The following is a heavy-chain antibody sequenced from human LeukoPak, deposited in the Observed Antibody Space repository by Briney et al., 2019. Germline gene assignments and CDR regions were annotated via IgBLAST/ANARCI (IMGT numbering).Heavy chain of an antibody. D-gene: IGHD6-13*01. CDR2: IYYSGST. V-gene: IGHV4-39*01. J-gene: IGHJ4*02. CDR3: ARSPGAAAGPMD. Sequence: SETLSLTCTVSGGSISSSSYYWGWIRQPPGKGLEWIGSIYYSGSTYYNPSLKSRVTISVDTSKNQFSLKLSSVTAADTAVYYCARSPGAAAGPMDWGQGTLVTVSS. CDR1: GGSISSSSYY.